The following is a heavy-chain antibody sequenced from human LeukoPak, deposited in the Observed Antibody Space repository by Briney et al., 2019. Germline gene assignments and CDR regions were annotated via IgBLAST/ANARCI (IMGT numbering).Heavy chain of an antibody. CDR3: ANAGSTYRNNWFDP. Sequence: PSETLSLTCTVSGGSISSSSYYWGWIRQPPGKGLEWIGSIYYSGSTYYNSSLKSRVTISVDTSKNQFSLKLSSVTAADTAVYYCANAGSTYRNNWFDPWGPGTLVTVSS. J-gene: IGHJ5*02. D-gene: IGHD3-16*02. V-gene: IGHV4-39*01. CDR2: IYYSGST. CDR1: GGSISSSSYY.